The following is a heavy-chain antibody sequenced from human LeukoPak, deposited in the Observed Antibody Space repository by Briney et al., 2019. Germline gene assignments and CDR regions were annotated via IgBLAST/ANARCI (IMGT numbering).Heavy chain of an antibody. CDR3: AKDSSVDAFDI. J-gene: IGHJ3*02. Sequence: PRGSLRLSCAASGFTFSSYGMHWVRQAPGKGLEWVAVISYDGSNKYYADSVKGRFTISRDNSKNTLYLQMNSLRAEDTAVYYCAKDSSVDAFDIWGQGTMVTVSS. CDR2: ISYDGSNK. D-gene: IGHD3-22*01. V-gene: IGHV3-30*18. CDR1: GFTFSSYG.